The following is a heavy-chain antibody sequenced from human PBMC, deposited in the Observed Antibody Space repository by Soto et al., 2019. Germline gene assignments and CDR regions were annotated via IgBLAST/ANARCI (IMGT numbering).Heavy chain of an antibody. V-gene: IGHV4-39*01. CDR2: IYYSGST. Sequence: PSETLSLTCTVSGGSISSSSYYWGWIRQTPGKGLEWIGSIYYSGSTYYNPSLKSRVTISVDTSKNQFSLKLSSVTAADTAVYYCARHAYYYDSSGYSLDYWGQGTLVTVSS. CDR1: GGSISSSSYY. D-gene: IGHD3-22*01. J-gene: IGHJ4*02. CDR3: ARHAYYYDSSGYSLDY.